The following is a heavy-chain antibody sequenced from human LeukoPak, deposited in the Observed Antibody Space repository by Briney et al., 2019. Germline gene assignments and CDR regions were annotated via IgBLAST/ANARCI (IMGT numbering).Heavy chain of an antibody. J-gene: IGHJ4*02. Sequence: ASVQVSCRASGYTFTGYYMHWVRQAPGQGLEWMGWINPNSGGTNYAQKFQGRVTMTRDTSISTAYMELSRLRSDDTAVYYCARDGARYDIMTGYGFDYWGQGTLVTVSS. CDR3: ARDGARYDIMTGYGFDY. D-gene: IGHD3-9*01. CDR2: INPNSGGT. V-gene: IGHV1-2*02. CDR1: GYTFTGYY.